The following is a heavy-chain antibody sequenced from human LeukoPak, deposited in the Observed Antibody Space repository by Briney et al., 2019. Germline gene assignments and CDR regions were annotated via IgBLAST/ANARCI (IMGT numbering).Heavy chain of an antibody. CDR2: IYYSGST. J-gene: IGHJ4*02. CDR3: TAGRSASYFDY. V-gene: IGHV4-59*01. CDR1: GGSINSYY. D-gene: IGHD2-15*01. Sequence: SSETLSLTCTVSGGSINSYYWSWIRQPPGKGLEWIGYIYYSGSTNYNPSLKSRVSISVDTSKNQFSLKLCSVTAADTALYYCTAGRSASYFDYWGQGTLVTVSS.